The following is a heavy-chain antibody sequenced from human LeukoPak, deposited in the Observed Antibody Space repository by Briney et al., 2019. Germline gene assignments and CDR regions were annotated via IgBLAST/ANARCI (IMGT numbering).Heavy chain of an antibody. CDR2: IYYSGST. J-gene: IGHJ4*02. CDR1: GGSISSYY. V-gene: IGHV4-59*01. CDR3: ARAPLRGDPFDY. Sequence: PSETLSLTCTVPGGSISSYYWSWIRQPPGKGLEWIGYIYYSGSTNYNPSLKSRVTISVDTSKNQFSLKLSSVTAADTAVYYCARAPLRGDPFDYWGQGTLVTVSS. D-gene: IGHD4-17*01.